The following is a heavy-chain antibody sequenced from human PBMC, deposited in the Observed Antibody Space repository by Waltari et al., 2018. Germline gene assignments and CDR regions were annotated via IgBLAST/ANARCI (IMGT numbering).Heavy chain of an antibody. CDR3: AREVPRNGYIGLIYYYMDV. CDR1: GGSLSSSSYF. J-gene: IGHJ6*03. Sequence: QLQLQESGPGLVKPSETLSLTCTVSGGSLSSSSYFWAWLRQPPGKGLEWIGSIYYSGDTYYNLSLKSRVTISVDVSTNQVSLKLTSVTAADTAVYFCAREVPRNGYIGLIYYYMDVWGKGTTVTVSS. V-gene: IGHV4-39*01. CDR2: IYYSGDT. D-gene: IGHD5-12*01.